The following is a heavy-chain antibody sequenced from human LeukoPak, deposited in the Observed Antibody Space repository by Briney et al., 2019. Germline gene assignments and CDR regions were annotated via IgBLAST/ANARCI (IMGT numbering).Heavy chain of an antibody. CDR1: GGSISSYY. D-gene: IGHD4-17*01. V-gene: IGHV4-59*08. Sequence: SETLSLTCTVSGGSISSYYWSWIRQPPGKGLEWIGYIYYSGSTNYNPSLKSRVTISVDTSKNRFSLKLSSVTAAHAAVYYCARAPSTVTTLIDYWGQGTLVTVSS. J-gene: IGHJ4*02. CDR2: IYYSGST. CDR3: ARAPSTVTTLIDY.